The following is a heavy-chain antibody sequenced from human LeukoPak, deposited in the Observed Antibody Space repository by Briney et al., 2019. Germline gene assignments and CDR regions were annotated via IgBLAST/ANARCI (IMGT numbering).Heavy chain of an antibody. J-gene: IGHJ3*02. D-gene: IGHD1-1*01. CDR1: GFTVSSSY. Sequence: GGSLRLSCAASGFTVSSSYMSWVRQAPGKGLEWVSITYTDVNTNYADSVKGRFTISGDNSQNTLSLQMSSLRAEDTAVYYCARKNDLFNAAFDIWGQGTVVTVSS. V-gene: IGHV3-53*01. CDR2: TYTDVNT. CDR3: ARKNDLFNAAFDI.